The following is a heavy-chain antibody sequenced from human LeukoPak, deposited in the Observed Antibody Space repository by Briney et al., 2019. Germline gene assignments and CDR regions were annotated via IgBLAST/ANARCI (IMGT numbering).Heavy chain of an antibody. D-gene: IGHD3-3*01. V-gene: IGHV4-61*01. Sequence: SQTLSLTCAVSGGSIRSGNYYWSWIRQPPGNGLEWIVYIYYSGSTNYNPSLKSRVTISVDTSKNQFSLKLSSVTAADTAVYYCARSYYDFWSGYYNLFDYWGQGTLVTVSS. CDR3: ARSYYDFWSGYYNLFDY. CDR2: IYYSGST. CDR1: GGSIRSGNYY. J-gene: IGHJ4*02.